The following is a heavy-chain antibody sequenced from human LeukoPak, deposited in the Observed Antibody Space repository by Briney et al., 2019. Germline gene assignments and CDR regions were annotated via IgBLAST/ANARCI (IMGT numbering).Heavy chain of an antibody. CDR2: IYYSGST. J-gene: IGHJ4*02. V-gene: IGHV4-59*01. Sequence: SETLSLTCTVSGGSISSYYWSWIRRPPGKGLEWIGYIYYSGSTNYNPSLKSRVTMSVDTSKNQFSLKLSSVTAADTAVYYCARTPRITMVRGIYYFDYWGQGTLVTVSS. D-gene: IGHD3-10*01. CDR1: GGSISSYY. CDR3: ARTPRITMVRGIYYFDY.